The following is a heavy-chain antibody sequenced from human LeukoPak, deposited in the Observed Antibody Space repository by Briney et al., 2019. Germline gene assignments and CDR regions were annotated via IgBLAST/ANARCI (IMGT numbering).Heavy chain of an antibody. J-gene: IGHJ4*02. D-gene: IGHD2/OR15-2a*01. CDR3: AIRYGPSHFLS. Sequence: PGGSLRLLCATSGFPFRSYGLHLVRQAPGKGLEWVAFIRFDGSNQYYADSVKGRFTISRDNSNNTLYLQMSSLRAADTAVYSCAIRYGPSHFLSWGEGTLVTVSS. V-gene: IGHV3-30*02. CDR1: GFPFRSYG. CDR2: IRFDGSNQ.